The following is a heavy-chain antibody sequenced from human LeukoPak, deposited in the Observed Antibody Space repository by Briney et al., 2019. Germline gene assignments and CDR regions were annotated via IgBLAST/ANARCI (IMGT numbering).Heavy chain of an antibody. J-gene: IGHJ4*02. CDR2: IYTSGST. CDR1: GGSISSGSYY. D-gene: IGHD6-13*01. V-gene: IGHV4-61*02. CDR3: ARGYAGYSSSWLDY. Sequence: PSETLSLTCTVSGGSISSGSYYWSWIRQPAGKGLEWIGRIYTSGSTNYNPSLKSRVTMSVDTSKNQFSLKLSSVTAADTAVYYCARGYAGYSSSWLDYWGQGTLVTVSS.